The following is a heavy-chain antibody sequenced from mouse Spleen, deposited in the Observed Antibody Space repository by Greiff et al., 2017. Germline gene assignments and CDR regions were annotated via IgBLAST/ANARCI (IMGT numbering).Heavy chain of an antibody. CDR1: GFTFSSYA. CDR3: ARRGISGYAMDY. V-gene: IGHV5-9*04. CDR2: ISSGGGNT. Sequence: EVKVVESGGGLVKLGGSLKLSCAASGFTFSSYAMSWVRQTPEKRLEWVATISSGGGNTYYPDSVKGRFTISRDNAKNTLYLQMSSLKSEDTAMYYCARRGISGYAMDYWGQGTSVTVSS. D-gene: IGHD1-3*01. J-gene: IGHJ4*01.